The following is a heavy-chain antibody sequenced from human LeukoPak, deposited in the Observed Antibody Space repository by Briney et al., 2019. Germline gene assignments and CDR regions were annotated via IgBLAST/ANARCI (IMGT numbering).Heavy chain of an antibody. CDR2: ISSSGSTI. V-gene: IGHV3-11*04. CDR1: GFTFSDYY. D-gene: IGHD3-22*01. CDR3: ARTHNHYDSSGYSSGKYSDY. Sequence: GGSLRLSCAASGFTFSDYYMSWIRQAPGKGLEWVSYISSSGSTIYYADSVKGRFTISRDNAKNSLYLQMNSLRAEDTAVYYCARTHNHYDSSGYSSGKYSDYWGQGTLVPVSS. J-gene: IGHJ4*02.